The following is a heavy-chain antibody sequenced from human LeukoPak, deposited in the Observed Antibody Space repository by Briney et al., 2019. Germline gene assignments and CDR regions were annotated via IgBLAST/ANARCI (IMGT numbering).Heavy chain of an antibody. CDR3: ARDSDSSFEGVPFDY. CDR1: GFTFSTYG. CDR2: IWFDGSNK. J-gene: IGHJ4*02. Sequence: PGGSLRLSCAASGFTFSTYGMHWVRQAPGKGLEWVAVIWFDGSNKYNADSVKGRFTISRENSKNPLYLQMNSLRGEDTAVYYCARDSDSSFEGVPFDYWGQGTLVTVSS. V-gene: IGHV3-33*01. D-gene: IGHD3-22*01.